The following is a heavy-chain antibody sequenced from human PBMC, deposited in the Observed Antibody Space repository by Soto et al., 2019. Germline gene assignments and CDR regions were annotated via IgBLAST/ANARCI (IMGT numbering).Heavy chain of an antibody. CDR3: VRDGVGATTVDY. J-gene: IGHJ4*02. D-gene: IGHD1-26*01. CDR1: GYTFTSYG. CDR2: ISTYNGNT. V-gene: IGHV1-18*01. Sequence: QVQLVQSGIEVKKPGASVKVSCKASGYTFTSYGISWVRQAPGQGLEWMGWISTYNGNTNYAQNLQGRVTMTTDTPTSTVYREWWGLESDDTAVYYCVRDGVGATTVDYGGGGPLVTVSS.